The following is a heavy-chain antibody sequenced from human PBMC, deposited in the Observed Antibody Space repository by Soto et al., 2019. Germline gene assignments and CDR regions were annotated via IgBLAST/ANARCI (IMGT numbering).Heavy chain of an antibody. CDR2: INHSGST. Sequence: QVQLQQWGAGLLKPSETLSLTCAVYGGSFSGYYWTWIRQPPGTGLEWIGEINHSGSTNYNPSLKXRVTISVATSKNQFSLKLTSVTAADPAVYYCARDKITGLFDYWGQGTLVTVSS. J-gene: IGHJ4*02. CDR1: GGSFSGYY. V-gene: IGHV4-34*01. D-gene: IGHD2-8*02. CDR3: ARDKITGLFDY.